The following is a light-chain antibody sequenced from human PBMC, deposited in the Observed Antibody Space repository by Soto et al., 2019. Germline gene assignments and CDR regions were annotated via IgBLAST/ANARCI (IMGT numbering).Light chain of an antibody. J-gene: IGLJ1*01. V-gene: IGLV2-14*01. Sequence: QSVLTQPASVSGSPGQSITLSCTGTSSDIGDYNYVSWYQQHPGKAPKLMIYEVTNRPSGVSNRFSGSKSGNTASLTISGLQAEDEADYYCSSYTISSTYVFGTGTKVT. CDR1: SSDIGDYNY. CDR2: EVT. CDR3: SSYTISSTYV.